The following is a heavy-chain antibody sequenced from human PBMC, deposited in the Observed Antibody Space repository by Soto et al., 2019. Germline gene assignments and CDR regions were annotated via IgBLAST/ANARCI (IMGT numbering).Heavy chain of an antibody. V-gene: IGHV1-3*01. Sequence: ASVKVSCKASGYTFTGYAIHWVRQAPGQRLEWMGWINAGNGHTKYSQKFQGRVTITRDPSATTAYMELSSLRSEDTAAYFRARGRWTQTTADYYLDYWGQGTLVTVSS. D-gene: IGHD1-1*01. CDR1: GYTFTGYA. CDR3: ARGRWTQTTADYYLDY. CDR2: INAGNGHT. J-gene: IGHJ4*02.